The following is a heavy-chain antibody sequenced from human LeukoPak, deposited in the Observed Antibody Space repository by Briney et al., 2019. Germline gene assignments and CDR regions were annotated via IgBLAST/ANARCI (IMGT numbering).Heavy chain of an antibody. CDR2: IYYSGST. CDR3: ARHGGGRRYYFDY. Sequence: SETLSLTCTVSGYSISSGYYWGWIRQPPGKGLEWIGSIYYSGSTYYNPSLRGRVTISVDTSKNQFSLKVGSVTAADTAVYYCARHGGGRRYYFDYWGQGTLVTVSS. V-gene: IGHV4-38-2*02. CDR1: GYSISSGYY. J-gene: IGHJ4*02. D-gene: IGHD1-14*01.